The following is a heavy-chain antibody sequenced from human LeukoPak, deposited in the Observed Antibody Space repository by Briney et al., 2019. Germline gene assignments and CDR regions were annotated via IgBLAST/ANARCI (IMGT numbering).Heavy chain of an antibody. CDR1: GGTFSSYA. CDR3: ARGAAAAGTVFDY. D-gene: IGHD6-13*01. V-gene: IGHV1-69*04. CDR2: IIPILGIA. J-gene: IGHJ4*02. Sequence: GASVKVSCKASGGTFSSYAISWVRQAPGQGLEWMGRIIPILGIANYAQKFQGRVTITADKSTSTAYMELSSLRSEDTAVYYCARGAAAAGTVFDYWGQGTLVTVSS.